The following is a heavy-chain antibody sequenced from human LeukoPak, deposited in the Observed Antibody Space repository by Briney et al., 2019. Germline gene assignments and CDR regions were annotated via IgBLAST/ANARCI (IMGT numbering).Heavy chain of an antibody. CDR1: GGSISSSSYY. J-gene: IGHJ4*02. CDR2: IYYSGST. V-gene: IGHV4-39*07. CDR3: ASPRGYPLGPSNY. D-gene: IGHD3-16*01. Sequence: SETLSLTCTVSGGSISSSSYYWGWIRQPPGKGLEWIGSIYYSGSTYYNPSLKSRVTISVDTSKNQFSLKLSSVTAADTAVYYCASPRGYPLGPSNYWGQGTLVTVSS.